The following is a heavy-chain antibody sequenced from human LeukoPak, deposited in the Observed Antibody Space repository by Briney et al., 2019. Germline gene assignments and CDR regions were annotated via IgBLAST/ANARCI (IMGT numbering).Heavy chain of an antibody. Sequence: GGSLRLSCAASGFTFSSYAMSWVRQAPGKGLEWVSAISGSGGSTYYADSVKGRFTISRDNSKNTLYLQMNSLRAEDTAVYYCSRNGYDRTLYYFDYWGQGTLVTVSS. V-gene: IGHV3-23*01. CDR3: SRNGYDRTLYYFDY. D-gene: IGHD3-22*01. CDR1: GFTFSSYA. J-gene: IGHJ4*02. CDR2: ISGSGGST.